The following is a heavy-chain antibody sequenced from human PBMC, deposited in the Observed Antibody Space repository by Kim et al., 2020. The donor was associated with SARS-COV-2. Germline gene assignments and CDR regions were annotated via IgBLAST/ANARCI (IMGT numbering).Heavy chain of an antibody. J-gene: IGHJ5*02. CDR2: INIVYDKT. Sequence: ASVKVSCKASGYTFTRHSIHWVRQAPGQGLEWMGWINIVYDKTKCSQRFQGRLTITRDTSASTAYMELSSLTSEDTGIYYCTRVLSGGFDPWGQGTLVTVSS. D-gene: IGHD1-26*01. V-gene: IGHV1-3*04. CDR1: GYTFTRHS. CDR3: TRVLSGGFDP.